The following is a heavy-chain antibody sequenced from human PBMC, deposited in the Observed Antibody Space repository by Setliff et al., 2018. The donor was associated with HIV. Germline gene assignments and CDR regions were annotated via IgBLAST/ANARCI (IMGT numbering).Heavy chain of an antibody. CDR2: INHSGST. CDR3: AKDKGSSGWSA. V-gene: IGHV4-34*10. CDR1: GGSFSGYY. D-gene: IGHD6-19*01. J-gene: IGHJ5*02. Sequence: SETLSLTCAVYGGSFSGYYWSWIRQPPGKGLEWIGEINHSGSTYYADSVKGRFTVSRDNSKYTLYLQMNSLRVEDTAVYYCAKDKGSSGWSAWGQGTLVTVSS.